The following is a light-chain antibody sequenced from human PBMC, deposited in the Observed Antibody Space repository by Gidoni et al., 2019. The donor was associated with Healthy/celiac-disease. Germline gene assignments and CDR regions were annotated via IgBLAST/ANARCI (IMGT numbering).Light chain of an antibody. CDR1: ALPKQY. J-gene: IGLJ2*01. CDR3: QSADSSGTYEV. Sequence: SYELTQPPSVSVSPGQTARITCSGDALPKQYAYWYQQQPGQAPVLVLYKDSERPSGIPERFSGSSSGKTVTLTISGVQAEDEAVYYCQSADSSGTYEVFGGGTKLTVL. CDR2: KDS. V-gene: IGLV3-25*02.